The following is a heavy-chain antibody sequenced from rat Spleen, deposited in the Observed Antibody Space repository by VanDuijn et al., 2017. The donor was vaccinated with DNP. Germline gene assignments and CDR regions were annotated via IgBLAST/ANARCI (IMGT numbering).Heavy chain of an antibody. CDR1: GFTFSDYN. J-gene: IGHJ3*01. V-gene: IGHV5-7*01. D-gene: IGHD1-2*01. CDR3: TRGRFYYYSSYYYFDY. Sequence: EVQLVESGGGLVQPGRSLKVSCAASGFTFSDYNMAWVRQAPKKGLEWVATISHDGSSTYYRDSVKGRFTISRDNAKDTLYLQMNSLRSEDTATYYCTRGRFYYYSSYYYFDYWGQGTLVTVSS. CDR2: ISHDGSST.